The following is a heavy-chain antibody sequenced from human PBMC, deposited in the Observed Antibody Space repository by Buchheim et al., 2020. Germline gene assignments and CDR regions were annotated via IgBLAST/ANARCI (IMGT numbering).Heavy chain of an antibody. D-gene: IGHD3-9*01. CDR3: IQDDTS. J-gene: IGHJ4*02. Sequence: EDHLVQSGGGFVQAGESLRLSCEASGFTLSNFAVHWVRQNSGNGLEWIGRIRSRRNNYATTYAPSVSGRFTMSRDDLKNTAFLQMDSLKTEDTAIYYCIQDDTSWGQGTL. CDR1: GFTLSNFA. V-gene: IGHV3-73*01. CDR2: IRSRRNNYAT.